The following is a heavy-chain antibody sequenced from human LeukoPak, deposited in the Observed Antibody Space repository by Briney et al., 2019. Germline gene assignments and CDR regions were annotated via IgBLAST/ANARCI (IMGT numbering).Heavy chain of an antibody. Sequence: SETLSLTCSVSDGSITTSHYCWAWIRQPPGRGLEWIGSVYSSGSTYYNPSLKSRVTISVDTSKNQFSLKLNSVTAADTAVYYCARHVGSSAHFDYWGQGTLATVSS. CDR2: VYSSGST. D-gene: IGHD3-10*01. V-gene: IGHV4-39*01. CDR1: DGSITTSHYC. CDR3: ARHVGSSAHFDY. J-gene: IGHJ4*02.